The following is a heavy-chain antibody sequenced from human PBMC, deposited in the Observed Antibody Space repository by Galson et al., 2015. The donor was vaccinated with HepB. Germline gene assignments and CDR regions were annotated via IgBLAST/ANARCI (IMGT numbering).Heavy chain of an antibody. CDR1: GFTFSDYY. D-gene: IGHD1-26*01. CDR2: SSSSSYYISSSRSYT. CDR3: TRGDGADSWYSEF. J-gene: IGHJ4*02. Sequence: SLRLSCAASGFTFSDYYMSWIRQAPGKGLEWVSYISSSSSYYISSSRSYTDYAESVKGRFTISRDNAKKSLYLQMRSLKDEDTAVYFCTRGDGADSWYSEFWGQGTLVTVSS. V-gene: IGHV3-11*06.